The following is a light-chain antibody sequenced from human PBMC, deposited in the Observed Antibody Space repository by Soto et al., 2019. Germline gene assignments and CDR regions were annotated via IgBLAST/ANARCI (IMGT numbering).Light chain of an antibody. CDR2: DAS. Sequence: MRQSPSSLSAPVGDRVTITCRASESISTWLAWYQQKPGKAPKLLIYDASSLESGVPSRFSGSGSGTEFTLTISSLQPDDFATYYCQQYDSYSWTFGQGTKVDIK. J-gene: IGKJ1*01. V-gene: IGKV1-5*01. CDR1: ESISTW. CDR3: QQYDSYSWT.